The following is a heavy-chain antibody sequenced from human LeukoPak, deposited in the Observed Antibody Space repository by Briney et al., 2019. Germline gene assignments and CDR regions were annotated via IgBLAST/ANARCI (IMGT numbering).Heavy chain of an antibody. D-gene: IGHD4-23*01. Sequence: SETLSLTCIVFGGSTSSYYWSWIRQPPGKGLEWIGYIYYTGSTNYNPSLKSRVTISVDTSKNQFSLKLTSVTAADTAVYYCARGWVVTGNWFDPWGQGTLVTVSS. V-gene: IGHV4-59*01. CDR1: GGSTSSYY. CDR2: IYYTGST. CDR3: ARGWVVTGNWFDP. J-gene: IGHJ5*02.